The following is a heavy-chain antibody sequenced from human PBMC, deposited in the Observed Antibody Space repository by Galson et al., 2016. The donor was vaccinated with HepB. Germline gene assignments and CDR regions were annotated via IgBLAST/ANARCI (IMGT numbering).Heavy chain of an antibody. Sequence: SLRLSCAASGFTVSSNYISWVRQAPGKGLESVSIIYSGGTTLYAESVKGRFTISRDNSRNTISLPMSNLRAEDTALYYCARGNNWKLEFWGQGTPVTVSS. D-gene: IGHD1-20*01. V-gene: IGHV3-53*01. CDR1: GFTVSSNY. J-gene: IGHJ4*02. CDR2: IYSGGTT. CDR3: ARGNNWKLEF.